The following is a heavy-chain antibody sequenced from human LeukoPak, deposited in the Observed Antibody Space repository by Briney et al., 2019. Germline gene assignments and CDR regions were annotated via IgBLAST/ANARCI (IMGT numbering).Heavy chain of an antibody. J-gene: IGHJ4*02. CDR3: ARDYPGYCSGGSCYSWDY. CDR1: GYTFTGYY. D-gene: IGHD2-15*01. Sequence: GASVKVSCKASGYTFTGYYMHWVRQAPGQGLEWMGIINPSGGSTSYAQKFQGRVTMTRDTSTSTVYMELSSLRSEDTAVYYCARDYPGYCSGGSCYSWDYWGQGTLVTVSS. V-gene: IGHV1-46*01. CDR2: INPSGGST.